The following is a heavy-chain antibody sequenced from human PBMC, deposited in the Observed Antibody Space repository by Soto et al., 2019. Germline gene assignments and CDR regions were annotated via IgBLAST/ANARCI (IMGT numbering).Heavy chain of an antibody. D-gene: IGHD3-9*01. CDR3: ARASHVLRYFDWLSSMDV. CDR1: GYTFTSYA. CDR2: INADNGNT. Sequence: ASVKVSCKASGYTFTSYAMHWVRQAPGQRLEWMGWINADNGNTNYAQKFQGRVTMTRDTSTSTAYMELRSLRSDDTAVYYCARASHVLRYFDWLSSMDVWGQGTTVTVSS. J-gene: IGHJ6*02. V-gene: IGHV1-3*01.